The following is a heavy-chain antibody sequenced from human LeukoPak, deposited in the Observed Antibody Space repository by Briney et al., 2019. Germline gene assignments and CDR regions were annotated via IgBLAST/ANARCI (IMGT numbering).Heavy chain of an antibody. CDR3: TTGVMITFGGVIVFDY. Sequence: GGSLRLSCAASGFTFSNAWMSWVRQAPGKGLEWVGRIKSKTDGGTTDYAAPVKGRFTISRDDSKNTLYLQMNSLKTEDTAVYYCTTGVMITFGGVIVFDYWGQATLVTVSS. D-gene: IGHD3-16*02. CDR2: IKSKTDGGTT. V-gene: IGHV3-15*01. J-gene: IGHJ4*02. CDR1: GFTFSNAW.